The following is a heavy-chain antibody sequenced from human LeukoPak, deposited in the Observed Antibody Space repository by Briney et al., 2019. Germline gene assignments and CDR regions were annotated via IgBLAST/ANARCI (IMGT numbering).Heavy chain of an antibody. D-gene: IGHD2-21*01. CDR1: GFTFSSYG. Sequence: PGRSLRLSCAASGFTFSSYGMHWVRQAPGKGLEWVAVIWYDGSNKYYADSVKGRFTISRDNSKNTLYLQMNSLRAEDTAVYYCARGGIGTLTPKQYFQHWGQGTLVTVSS. J-gene: IGHJ1*01. V-gene: IGHV3-33*01. CDR2: IWYDGSNK. CDR3: ARGGIGTLTPKQYFQH.